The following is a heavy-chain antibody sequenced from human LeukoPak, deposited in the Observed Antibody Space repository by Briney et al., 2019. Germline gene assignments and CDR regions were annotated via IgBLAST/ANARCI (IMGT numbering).Heavy chain of an antibody. CDR2: IIPIFGTA. CDR1: GGTVSSYA. D-gene: IGHD2-2*01. Sequence: SVKVSCKASGGTVSSYAIRWVRQAPGQGLEWMGGIIPIFGTANYAQKFQGRVTITTDESTSTAYMELSSLRSEDTAVYYCARGDIVVVPAATLGAFDIWGQGTMVTVSS. V-gene: IGHV1-69*05. J-gene: IGHJ3*02. CDR3: ARGDIVVVPAATLGAFDI.